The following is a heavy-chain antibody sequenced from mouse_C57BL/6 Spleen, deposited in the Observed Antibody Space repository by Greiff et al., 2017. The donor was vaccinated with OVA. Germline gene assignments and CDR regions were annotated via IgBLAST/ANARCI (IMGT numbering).Heavy chain of an antibody. CDR1: GYTFTSYW. V-gene: IGHV1-72*01. CDR2: IDPNSGGT. CDR3: ARWHDGYYEGWFAY. J-gene: IGHJ3*01. D-gene: IGHD2-3*01. Sequence: QQSCKASGYTFTSYWMHWVKQRPGRGLEWIGRIDPNSGGTKYNEKFKSKATLTVDKPSSTAYMQLSSLTSEDSAVYYCARWHDGYYEGWFAYWGQGTLVTVSA.